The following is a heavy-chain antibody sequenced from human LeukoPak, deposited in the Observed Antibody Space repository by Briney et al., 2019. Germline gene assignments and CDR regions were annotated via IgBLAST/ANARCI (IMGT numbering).Heavy chain of an antibody. D-gene: IGHD6-6*01. CDR3: ERHFRSAASQRAFDS. CDR2: IYSSGST. J-gene: IGHJ4*02. CDR1: GGSISSYY. Sequence: SETLSLTCTVSGGSISSYYWSWIRQPPGKGLEWIAYIYSSGSTDYNPSLKSRVTISVDTSKNQFSLKLSSVTAADTAVYYCERHFRSAASQRAFDSWGQGTLVTVSS. V-gene: IGHV4-4*09.